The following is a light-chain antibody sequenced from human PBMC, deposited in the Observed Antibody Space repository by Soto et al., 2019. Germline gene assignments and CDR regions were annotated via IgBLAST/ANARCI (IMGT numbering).Light chain of an antibody. CDR3: CADAGRRTYA. Sequence: QSALTQPASVSGSPGQSITISCTRTSSDVGSYNFVSWYQQHPGKVPKVMIYEVSKRPSGVSDRFSGSKSGNTASLTISGLQAEDEADYYCCADAGRRTYAFGPGTKVTVL. CDR2: EVS. CDR1: SSDVGSYNF. J-gene: IGLJ1*01. V-gene: IGLV2-23*02.